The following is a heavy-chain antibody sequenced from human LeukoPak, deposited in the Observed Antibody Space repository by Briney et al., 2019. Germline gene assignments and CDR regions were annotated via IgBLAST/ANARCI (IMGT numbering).Heavy chain of an antibody. V-gene: IGHV1-69*13. Sequence: GASVKVSCKASGGTFSSYAFSWVRQAPGQGLEWMGGIIPMFGTANYAQKFQGRVTITADESTRTAYMELSSLRSEDTAVYYCARSYRSTSNWFDPWGQGTLVTVSS. CDR2: IIPMFGTA. J-gene: IGHJ5*02. CDR1: GGTFSSYA. CDR3: ARSYRSTSNWFDP. D-gene: IGHD2-2*01.